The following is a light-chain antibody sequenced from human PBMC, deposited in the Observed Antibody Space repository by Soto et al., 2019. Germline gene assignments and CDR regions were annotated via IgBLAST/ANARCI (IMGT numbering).Light chain of an antibody. Sequence: QSVLTQPRSASGTPGQRVTISCSGSSSNIGSNTVNWYQQLPGTAPKLLISNNNQRPSGVPDRFSGSKSGTSASLAISGLQSEDEATYYCATWDASVSGWVFGGGTKLTVL. CDR2: NNN. V-gene: IGLV1-44*01. CDR1: SSNIGSNT. J-gene: IGLJ3*02. CDR3: ATWDASVSGWV.